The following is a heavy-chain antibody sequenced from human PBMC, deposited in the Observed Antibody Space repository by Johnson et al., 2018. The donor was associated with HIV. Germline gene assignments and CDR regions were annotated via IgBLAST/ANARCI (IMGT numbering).Heavy chain of an antibody. V-gene: IGHV3-23*04. Sequence: VQLVESGGGLVQPGGSLRLSCAASGFTFSSYAMSWVRQAPGKGLEWVSAISGSAISTYYADSVKGRFTISRDNSKNSLYLEMNSLRVEDTAVYYCATCSDQVLMGGEAFDIWGQGTMVTVSS. CDR2: ISGSAIST. J-gene: IGHJ3*02. CDR1: GFTFSSYA. D-gene: IGHD2-2*01. CDR3: ATCSDQVLMGGEAFDI.